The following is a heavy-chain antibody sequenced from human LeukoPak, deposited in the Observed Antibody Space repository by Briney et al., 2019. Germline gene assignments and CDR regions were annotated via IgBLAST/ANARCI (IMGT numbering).Heavy chain of an antibody. Sequence: GGSLRLSCAASGFTFSSYSMNWVRQAPGKGLEWVSYISSSGSLIHYADSVKGRFTISRDNAKNSLYLQMNSLRDEDTAVYYCASSDPRDYWGQGTLVTVSS. CDR2: ISSSGSLI. V-gene: IGHV3-48*02. CDR3: ASSDPRDY. J-gene: IGHJ4*02. CDR1: GFTFSSYS.